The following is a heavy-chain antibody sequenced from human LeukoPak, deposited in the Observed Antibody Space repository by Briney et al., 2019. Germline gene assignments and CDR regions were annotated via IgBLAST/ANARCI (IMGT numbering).Heavy chain of an antibody. V-gene: IGHV4-59*08. CDR3: ARLLTSLYYFDY. CDR1: GGSISSHY. Sequence: PSETLSLTCTVSGGSISSHYWSWIRQPPGKGLEWIGYIYYSGSTNYNPSLKSRVTISVDTSKNQFSLKLSSVTAADTAVYYCARLLTSLYYFDYWGQGTLVTVSS. CDR2: IYYSGST. J-gene: IGHJ4*02. D-gene: IGHD2-15*01.